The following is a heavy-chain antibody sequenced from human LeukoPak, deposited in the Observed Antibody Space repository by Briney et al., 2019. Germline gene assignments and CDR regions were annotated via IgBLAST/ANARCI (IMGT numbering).Heavy chain of an antibody. J-gene: IGHJ4*02. CDR3: ARGTSSLDY. V-gene: IGHV4-59*01. Sequence: SETLSLTCTVSGGSISTYYWSWIREPPGKGLEWIGWIYYTGSTNYNPSLKSRVTISVDTSKNQFSLKLSSVTAADTAVYYCARGTSSLDYWGQGTLVTVSS. CDR2: IYYTGST. CDR1: GGSISTYY.